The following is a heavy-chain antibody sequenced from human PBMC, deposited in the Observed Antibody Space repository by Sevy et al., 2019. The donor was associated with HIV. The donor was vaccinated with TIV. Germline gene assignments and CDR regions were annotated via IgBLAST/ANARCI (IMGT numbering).Heavy chain of an antibody. CDR1: GFPFSDAW. CDR3: TTDWGSGTKGVRAFDF. V-gene: IGHV3-15*01. CDR2: IKNENEGGTT. Sequence: GGSLRLSCAASGFPFSDAWMNWVRQAPGKGLEWVGLIKNENEGGTTDFAAPVKGRFTISRDNSKNTLFLQMSSLKTEETAIYFCTTDWGSGTKGVRAFDFWGQGTMVTVSS. J-gene: IGHJ3*01. D-gene: IGHD1-7*01.